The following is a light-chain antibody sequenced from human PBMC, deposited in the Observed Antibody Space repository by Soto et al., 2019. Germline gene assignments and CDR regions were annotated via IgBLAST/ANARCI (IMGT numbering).Light chain of an antibody. V-gene: IGLV1-44*01. CDR3: AARDDSLNVYL. CDR1: SSNIGTNA. Sequence: QSVLTQPPSVSGTPGQRVTISCFGSSSNIGTNAVNWYQQLPGAAPKLHIYGDSQRPSGVPDRFSGSKSGTSASLAISGLQSEDEADYYCAARDDSLNVYLFGAGTKLTVL. J-gene: IGLJ1*01. CDR2: GDS.